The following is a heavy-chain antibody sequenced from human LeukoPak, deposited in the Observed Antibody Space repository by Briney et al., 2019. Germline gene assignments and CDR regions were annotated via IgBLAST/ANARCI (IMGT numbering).Heavy chain of an antibody. J-gene: IGHJ4*02. V-gene: IGHV3-23*01. CDR1: GFTFSSYA. Sequence: GGSLRLSCAASGFTFSSYAMSWVRQAPGKGLEWVSAISGSGVDKYYADSVKGRFTISRDNSKNTLFLQMISLKAEDTAVYYCAKEVGAPRDWGQGTLVTVSS. CDR3: AKEVGAPRD. D-gene: IGHD1-26*01. CDR2: ISGSGVDK.